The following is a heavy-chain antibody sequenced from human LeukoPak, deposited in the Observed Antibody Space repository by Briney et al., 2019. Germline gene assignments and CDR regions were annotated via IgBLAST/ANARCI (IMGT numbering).Heavy chain of an antibody. V-gene: IGHV3-23*01. J-gene: IGHJ4*02. CDR2: ISGSGGST. CDR3: ARDSSSYYFDY. Sequence: GGSLRLSCAASGFTFSSYAMSWVRQAPGKGLEWVSGISGSGGSTHYADSLNDRFTISRDDSINTLYLQMNSLRAEDTAVYYCARDSSSYYFDYWGQGTLVTVSS. CDR1: GFTFSSYA. D-gene: IGHD6-6*01.